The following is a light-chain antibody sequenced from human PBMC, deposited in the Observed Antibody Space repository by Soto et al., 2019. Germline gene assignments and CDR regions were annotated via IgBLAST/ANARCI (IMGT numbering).Light chain of an antibody. CDR1: QSISSY. CDR3: QQSYSTPQT. Sequence: DIQMTQSPSYLSASVGDGVTITCRASQSISSYLNWYQQKPGKAPKLLIYAASSLQSGVPSRFSGSGSGTDFTLTISSLQPEDFATYYCQQSYSTPQTFGQGTKVEIK. CDR2: AAS. J-gene: IGKJ1*01. V-gene: IGKV1-39*01.